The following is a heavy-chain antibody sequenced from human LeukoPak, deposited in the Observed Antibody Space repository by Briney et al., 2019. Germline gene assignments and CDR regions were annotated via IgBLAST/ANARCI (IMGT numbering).Heavy chain of an antibody. CDR1: GFTFSSHA. CDR3: AKPLPTYYYDGSGYSDY. V-gene: IGHV3-23*01. CDR2: ISGSGGST. Sequence: GGSLRLSCAASGFTFSSHAMSWVRQAPGKGLEWVSAISGSGGSTYYADSVKGRFTISRDNSKNTLYLQMNSLRAEDTAVYYCAKPLPTYYYDGSGYSDYWGQGTLVTVSS. D-gene: IGHD3-22*01. J-gene: IGHJ4*02.